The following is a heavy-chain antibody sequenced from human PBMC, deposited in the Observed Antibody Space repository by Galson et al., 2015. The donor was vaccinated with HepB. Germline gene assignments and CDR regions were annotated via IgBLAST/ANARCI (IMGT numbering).Heavy chain of an antibody. CDR3: AKDRRNCSSTSCYYYYYYGMDV. CDR1: GFTFSSYA. Sequence: SLRLSCAASGFTFSSYAMSWIRQAPGKGLEWVSAISGSGGSTYYADSVKGRFTISRDNSKNTLYLQMNSLRAEDTAVYYCAKDRRNCSSTSCYYYYYYGMDVWGQGTTVTVSS. V-gene: IGHV3-23*01. CDR2: ISGSGGST. D-gene: IGHD2-2*01. J-gene: IGHJ6*02.